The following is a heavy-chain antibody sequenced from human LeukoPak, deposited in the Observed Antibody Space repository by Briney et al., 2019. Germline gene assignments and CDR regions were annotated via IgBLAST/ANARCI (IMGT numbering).Heavy chain of an antibody. V-gene: IGHV3-74*01. CDR2: INSDGSST. J-gene: IGHJ4*02. CDR3: ARRWAVAAVDY. D-gene: IGHD6-19*01. CDR1: GFTFNIFW. Sequence: GGSLRLSCAASGFTFNIFWMHWVRRAPGKGPVWVSRINSDGSSTDYADSVKGRFTISRDNAKNTLYLQMNSLRTEDTAVYYCARRWAVAAVDYWGQGTLVTVSS.